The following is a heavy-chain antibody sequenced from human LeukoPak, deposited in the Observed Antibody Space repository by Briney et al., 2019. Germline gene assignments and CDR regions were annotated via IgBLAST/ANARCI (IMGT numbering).Heavy chain of an antibody. CDR1: GGSISSYY. CDR2: IYDSGST. CDR3: ARGDPLDY. V-gene: IGHV4-59*01. J-gene: IGHJ4*02. Sequence: SETLSLTCSVSGGSISSYYWSWIRQPPGKGLEWIGYIYDSGSTNYSPSLKSRVTMSVDTSKNRFSLELSSVTAADTAVYYCARGDPLDYWGQGTLVTVSS.